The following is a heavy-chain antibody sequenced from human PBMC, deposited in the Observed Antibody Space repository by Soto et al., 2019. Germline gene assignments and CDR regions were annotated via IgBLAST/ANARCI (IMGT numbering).Heavy chain of an antibody. CDR1: GGSISSSSYY. CDR2: IYYSGST. D-gene: IGHD3-22*01. V-gene: IGHV4-39*01. J-gene: IGHJ4*02. Sequence: SETLSLTCTVSGGSISSSSYYWCWIRQPPGKGLEWIGSIYYSGSTYYNPSLKSRVTISVDTSKNQFSLTLNSVTAADTAVYYCSRRGFHYYDSSGYYWGQGTLVTVSS. CDR3: SRRGFHYYDSSGYY.